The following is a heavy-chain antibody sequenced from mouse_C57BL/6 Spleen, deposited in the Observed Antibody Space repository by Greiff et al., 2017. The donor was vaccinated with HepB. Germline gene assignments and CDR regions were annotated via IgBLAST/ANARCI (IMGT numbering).Heavy chain of an antibody. D-gene: IGHD2-4*01. CDR1: GFNIKDDY. V-gene: IGHV14-4*01. J-gene: IGHJ3*01. Sequence: VQLQQSGAELVRPGASVKLSCTASGFNIKDDYMHWVKQRPEQGLEWIGWIDPENGDTEYASKFQGKATITADTSSNTAYLQLSSLTSEDTAVYYCTGGDYDGFAYWGQGTLVTVSA. CDR2: IDPENGDT. CDR3: TGGDYDGFAY.